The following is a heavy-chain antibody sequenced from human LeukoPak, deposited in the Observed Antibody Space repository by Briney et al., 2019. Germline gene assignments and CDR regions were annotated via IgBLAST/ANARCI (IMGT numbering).Heavy chain of an antibody. V-gene: IGHV1-8*03. CDR2: MNPNSGNT. CDR3: ARAAVPATAILL. CDR1: GYTFTSYD. J-gene: IGHJ4*02. D-gene: IGHD2-2*02. Sequence: ASVKVSCKASGYTFTSYDINWVRQATGQGLEWMGWMNPNSGNTGYAQKFQGRVTITRNTSISTAYMELSSLRSEDTAVYYCARAAVPATAILLWGQGTLVTVSS.